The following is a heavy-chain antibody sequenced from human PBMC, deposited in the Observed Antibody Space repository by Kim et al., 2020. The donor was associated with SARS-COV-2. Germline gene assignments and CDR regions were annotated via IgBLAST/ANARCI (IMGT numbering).Heavy chain of an antibody. Sequence: ASVKVSCKASGYTFSVHAMNWVRQAPGQGLQWMGWINTNTGEATYAPGFTGRFVYSLDTLFNTAYLQIRSVKADDSAVYYCVRGDVVVPGAVYALDVWGQGTTVIVSS. D-gene: IGHD2-2*01. CDR1: GYTFSVHA. CDR3: VRGDVVVPGAVYALDV. J-gene: IGHJ6*02. CDR2: INTNTGEA. V-gene: IGHV7-4-1*02.